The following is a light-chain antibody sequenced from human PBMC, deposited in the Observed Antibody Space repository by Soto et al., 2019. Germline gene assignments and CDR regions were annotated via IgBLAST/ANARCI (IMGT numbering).Light chain of an antibody. V-gene: IGKV3-11*01. J-gene: IGKJ5*01. CDR1: QSLTRN. CDR2: GAS. CDR3: QHHSTWPPAIT. Sequence: EIVLTQSPGPLSLSPGERATLSCRGSQSLTRNLAWYQHKPGPSPSLVIDGASNRATGIPDRFSGSGSGTDFTLTISSLEPEDFAFYYCQHHSTWPPAITFGQGTRLEI.